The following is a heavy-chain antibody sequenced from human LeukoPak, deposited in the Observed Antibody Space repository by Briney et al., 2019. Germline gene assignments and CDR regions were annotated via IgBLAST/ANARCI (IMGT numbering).Heavy chain of an antibody. J-gene: IGHJ4*02. V-gene: IGHV1-3*01. Sequence: ASVKVSCKASGYTFTSYAMHWVRQAPGQRLEWMGWINAGNGNTKYSQKFQGRVTMTRDTSTSTVYMELSSLRSEDTAVYYCARDHYYYDSSGYHGYWGQGTLVTVSS. CDR2: INAGNGNT. CDR3: ARDHYYYDSSGYHGY. D-gene: IGHD3-22*01. CDR1: GYTFTSYA.